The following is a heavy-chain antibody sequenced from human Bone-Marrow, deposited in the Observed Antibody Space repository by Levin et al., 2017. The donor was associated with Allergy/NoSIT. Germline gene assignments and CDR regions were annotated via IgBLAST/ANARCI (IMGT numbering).Heavy chain of an antibody. CDR2: IYYSGST. Sequence: PSETLSLTCTVSGGSISSYYWSWIRQPPGKGLEWIGYIYYSGSTNYNPSLKSRVTISVDTSKNQFSLKLSSVTAADTAVYYCARGPTMVRGVDYWGQGTLVTVSS. CDR1: GGSISSYY. J-gene: IGHJ4*02. CDR3: ARGPTMVRGVDY. V-gene: IGHV4-59*01. D-gene: IGHD3-10*01.